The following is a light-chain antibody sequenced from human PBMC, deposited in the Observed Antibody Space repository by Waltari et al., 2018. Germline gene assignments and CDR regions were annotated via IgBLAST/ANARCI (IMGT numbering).Light chain of an antibody. V-gene: IGKV4-1*01. Sequence: DIGMTQSPDALTVSPGERATINCRSSQSVSDHVNNKNYLAWYRQKPGQPPKLLISWASTREFGVPDRFSGSGSGTEFTLTISSLQPEDVAVYYCQQYYNTPPTFGQGTKVEIK. J-gene: IGKJ1*01. CDR2: WAS. CDR3: QQYYNTPPT. CDR1: QSVSDHVNNKNY.